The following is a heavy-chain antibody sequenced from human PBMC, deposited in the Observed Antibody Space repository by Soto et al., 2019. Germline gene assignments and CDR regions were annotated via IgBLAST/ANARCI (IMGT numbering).Heavy chain of an antibody. CDR2: IYSGGST. CDR1: GFTVSDNS. Sequence: EVQLVESGGGLVQPGGSLRLSCAASGFTVSDNSMTWVRQAPGKGLEWVSVIYSGGSTNYADSVRGRFTISRDNSKNTLYLQINSLRDEDTALYYCARDKALVVPSLVNSDYYYYAMDVWGQGTTVTVSS. D-gene: IGHD3-22*01. CDR3: ARDKALVVPSLVNSDYYYYAMDV. V-gene: IGHV3-66*01. J-gene: IGHJ6*02.